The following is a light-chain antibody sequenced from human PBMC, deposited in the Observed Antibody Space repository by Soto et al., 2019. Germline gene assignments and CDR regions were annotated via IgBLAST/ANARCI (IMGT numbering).Light chain of an antibody. CDR3: AAWDDSLNGFYV. J-gene: IGLJ1*01. V-gene: IGLV1-44*01. Sequence: QTALTQPPSASGTHGQRVTISCSGSSSNIGSNTVNWYQQLPGTAPKLLIYSNNQRPSGVPDRFSGSKSGTSASLAISGLQSEDEADYYCAAWDDSLNGFYVFGTGTKVTVL. CDR1: SSNIGSNT. CDR2: SNN.